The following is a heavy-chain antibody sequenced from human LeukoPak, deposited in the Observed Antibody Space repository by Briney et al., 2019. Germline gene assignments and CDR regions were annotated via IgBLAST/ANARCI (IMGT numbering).Heavy chain of an antibody. CDR1: GGSISSGGYY. CDR2: IYYSGST. CDR3: ARTAGTTMKGNWFDP. J-gene: IGHJ5*02. D-gene: IGHD1-7*01. Sequence: SQTLSLTCTVSGGSISSGGYYWSWIRQHPGKGLEWIGYIYYSGSTYYNPSLKSRVTISVDTSKNQCTLKLSSVSAAETAVYYCARTAGTTMKGNWFDPWGQGTLVTVSS. V-gene: IGHV4-31*03.